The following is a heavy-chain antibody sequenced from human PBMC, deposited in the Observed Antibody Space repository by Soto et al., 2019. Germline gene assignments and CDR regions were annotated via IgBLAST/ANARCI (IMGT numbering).Heavy chain of an antibody. CDR3: ARASRYCSGGSCRLGVAAFDI. J-gene: IGHJ3*02. CDR1: GYTFTSYA. V-gene: IGHV1-3*01. Sequence: ASVKVSCKASGYTFTSYAMHWVRQAPGQRLEWMGWINAGNGNTKYSQKFQGRVTITRDTSASTAYMELSSLRPEDTAVYYCARASRYCSGGSCRLGVAAFDIWGQGTMVTVSS. CDR2: INAGNGNT. D-gene: IGHD2-15*01.